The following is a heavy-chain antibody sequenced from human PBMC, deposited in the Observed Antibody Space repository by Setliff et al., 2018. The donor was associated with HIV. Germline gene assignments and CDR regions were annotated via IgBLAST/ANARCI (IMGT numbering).Heavy chain of an antibody. CDR1: GYTFTYYP. D-gene: IGHD6-13*01. Sequence: GASVKVSCKASGYTFTYYPMHWVRQAPGQRLEWMGWINAGNGNTKYSQNFQGRVTITRDTSASTAYMELSSLRSEDTAVYYCARSGFFSSLLASAANDAFDIWGQGTMVTVSS. J-gene: IGHJ3*02. V-gene: IGHV1-3*01. CDR2: INAGNGNT. CDR3: ARSGFFSSLLASAANDAFDI.